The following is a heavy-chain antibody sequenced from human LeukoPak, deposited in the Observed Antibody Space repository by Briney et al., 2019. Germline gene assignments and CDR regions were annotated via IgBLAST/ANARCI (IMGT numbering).Heavy chain of an antibody. CDR2: ISTYNGNT. CDR3: ARALVRGTYFHYMDV. D-gene: IGHD3-10*01. Sequence: ASVKVSCKASGYTFTSYGLTWVRQAPGQGLEWMAWISTYNGNTNYAQNFQDRVTMTTDTSTNTAYLELRSLRVDDTATYCARALVRGTYFHYMDVWGKGTSVTVSS. V-gene: IGHV1-18*01. J-gene: IGHJ6*03. CDR1: GYTFTSYG.